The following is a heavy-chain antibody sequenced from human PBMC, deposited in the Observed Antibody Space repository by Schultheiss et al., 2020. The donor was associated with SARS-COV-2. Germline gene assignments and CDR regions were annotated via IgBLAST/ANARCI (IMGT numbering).Heavy chain of an antibody. J-gene: IGHJ5*02. CDR3: ARMGDCGGDCYAT. CDR2: IYYSGST. CDR1: GGSISSYY. Sequence: SETLSLTCTVSGGSISSYYWSWIRQPPGKGLEWIGYIYYSGSTNYNPSLKSRPSISIDTSTNQFFLSLSSVTAADTAVYYCARMGDCGGDCYATWGQGTLVTVSS. V-gene: IGHV4-59*08. D-gene: IGHD2-21*02.